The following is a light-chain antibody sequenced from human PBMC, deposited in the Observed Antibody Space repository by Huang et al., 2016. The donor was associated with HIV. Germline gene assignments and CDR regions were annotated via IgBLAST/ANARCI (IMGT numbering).Light chain of an antibody. CDR1: QSVSSY. CDR2: DAS. V-gene: IGKV3-11*01. Sequence: EIVLTQSPATLSLSPGERATLSCRASQSVSSYLAWYQQKPGQAPRLLIYDASNRATGIPARFSGSGSGTDFTLTISSLEPEDFAVYYCQQRSNWLLTFGGGTKVEFK. CDR3: QQRSNWLLT. J-gene: IGKJ4*01.